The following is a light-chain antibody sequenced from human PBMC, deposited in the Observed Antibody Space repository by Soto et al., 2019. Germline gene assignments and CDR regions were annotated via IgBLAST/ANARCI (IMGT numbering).Light chain of an antibody. J-gene: IGKJ5*01. CDR1: QGISNY. CDR3: QKYNTAPT. CDR2: AAS. Sequence: DIQMTQSPSSLSASVGDRVTITCRASQGISNYLAWYQQKPGKVPKLLIYAASTLHSGVPSRFSGSGSGTDFTLTISSLQPEDVATYYCQKYNTAPTFGQGTRLEIK. V-gene: IGKV1-27*01.